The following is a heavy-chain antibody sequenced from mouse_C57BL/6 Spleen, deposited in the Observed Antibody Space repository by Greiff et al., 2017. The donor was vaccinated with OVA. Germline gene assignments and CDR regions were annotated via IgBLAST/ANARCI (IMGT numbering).Heavy chain of an antibody. Sequence: EVQRVESGGGLVQPGGSLSLSCAASGFTFTDYYMSWVRQPPGKALEWLGFIRNKANGYTTEYSASVKGRFTISRANYQSILYLQKNDLRAEDSATYYCARYTPLTTVVATDWYFDVWGTGTTVTVSS. J-gene: IGHJ1*03. CDR2: IRNKANGYTT. CDR1: GFTFTDYY. D-gene: IGHD1-1*01. CDR3: ARYTPLTTVVATDWYFDV. V-gene: IGHV7-3*01.